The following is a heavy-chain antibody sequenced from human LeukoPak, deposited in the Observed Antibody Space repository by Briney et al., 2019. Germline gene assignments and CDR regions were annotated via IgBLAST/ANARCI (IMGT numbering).Heavy chain of an antibody. CDR2: ISAYNGNT. J-gene: IGHJ4*02. CDR1: GYTFTSYG. CDR3: ARRAGYSSSWYSFIPVAGTGFDNALDY. V-gene: IGHV1-18*01. D-gene: IGHD6-13*01. Sequence: ASVKVSCKASGYTFTSYGISWVRQAPGQGLEWMGWISAYNGNTNYAQKLQGRVTMTTDTSTSTAYMELRSLRSDDTAVYYCARRAGYSSSWYSFIPVAGTGFDNALDYWGQGTLVTVSS.